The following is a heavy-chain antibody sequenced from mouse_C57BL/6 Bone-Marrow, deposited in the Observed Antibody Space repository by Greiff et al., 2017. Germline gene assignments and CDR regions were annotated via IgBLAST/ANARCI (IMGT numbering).Heavy chain of an antibody. CDR3: ARGGWLLAY. D-gene: IGHD2-3*01. Sequence: EVQLQQSGPELVKPGASVKISCKASGYTFTDYYMNWVKQSHGKSLEWIGDINPNNGGTSYNQKFKGKATLTVDKSSSTAYMELRSLTSEDSAVYYCARGGWLLAYWGQGTLVTVSA. J-gene: IGHJ3*01. CDR1: GYTFTDYY. CDR2: INPNNGGT. V-gene: IGHV1-26*01.